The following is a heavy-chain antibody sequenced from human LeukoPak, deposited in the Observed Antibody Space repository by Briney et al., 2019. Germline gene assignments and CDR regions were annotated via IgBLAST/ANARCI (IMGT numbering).Heavy chain of an antibody. J-gene: IGHJ4*02. CDR2: TYYRFKWCN. Sequence: PSQTLSLTCAISGDSVSSNSAAWNWIRQSPSRGLEWLGRTYYRFKWCNDYAVSVKSRITINPDASKNQFSLQLNSVTPEDTAVYYCARTRGFYGDYSHDYWGQGTLVTVSS. CDR1: GDSVSSNSAA. D-gene: IGHD4-17*01. V-gene: IGHV6-1*01. CDR3: ARTRGFYGDYSHDY.